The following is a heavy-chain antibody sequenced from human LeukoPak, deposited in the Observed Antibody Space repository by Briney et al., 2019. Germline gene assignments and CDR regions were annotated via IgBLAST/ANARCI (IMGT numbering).Heavy chain of an antibody. Sequence: ASVKVSCKASGYTFTSYYMHWVRQAPGQGLEWMGIINPSGGSTSYAQKFQGRVTMTRDTSTSTVCMELSSLGSEDTAVYYCARARRDYRYDYWGQGTLVTVSS. J-gene: IGHJ4*02. CDR3: ARARRDYRYDY. V-gene: IGHV1-46*01. D-gene: IGHD4-11*01. CDR2: INPSGGST. CDR1: GYTFTSYY.